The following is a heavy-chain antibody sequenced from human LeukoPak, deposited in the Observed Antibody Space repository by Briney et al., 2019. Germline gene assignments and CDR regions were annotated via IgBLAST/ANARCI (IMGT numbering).Heavy chain of an antibody. J-gene: IGHJ5*02. CDR3: ARARYSSSWYGTNWFDP. Sequence: ASVKVSCKASGYTFTSYGISWVRQAPGQGLEWMGWMNPNSGDTGYAQNFQGRVTMTRDTSINTAYMELSSLRSEDTAVYYCARARYSSSWYGTNWFDPWGQGTLVTVSS. D-gene: IGHD6-13*01. V-gene: IGHV1-8*02. CDR1: GYTFTSYG. CDR2: MNPNSGDT.